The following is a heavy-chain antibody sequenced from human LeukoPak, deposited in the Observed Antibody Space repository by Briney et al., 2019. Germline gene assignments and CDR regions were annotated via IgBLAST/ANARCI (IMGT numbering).Heavy chain of an antibody. CDR1: GFTFNSYE. V-gene: IGHV3-48*03. J-gene: IGHJ3*02. CDR3: ARERDRRLDAFDI. Sequence: GGSLRLSCAASGFTFNSYEMNWVRQALGKGLEWVSYIGSSGSTIYYADSVKGRFTISRDNAKNSLYLQMNSLRAEDTAVYYCARERDRRLDAFDIWGQGTMVTVSS. D-gene: IGHD6-19*01. CDR2: IGSSGSTI.